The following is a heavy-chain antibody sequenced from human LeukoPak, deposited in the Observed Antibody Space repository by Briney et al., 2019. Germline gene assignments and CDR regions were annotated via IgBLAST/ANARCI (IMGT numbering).Heavy chain of an antibody. CDR1: GFTFSGSV. Sequence: GGSLRLSCAASGFTFSGSVMSWVRQAPGKGLEWVSTINGDGTRTYYAVSSNGRFIISRDNSMNTLYLQMNGLRAEDTAVYYCARDRGGYSTDFDFWGQGTLVTVSS. D-gene: IGHD5-12*01. CDR2: INGDGTRT. V-gene: IGHV3-23*01. CDR3: ARDRGGYSTDFDF. J-gene: IGHJ4*02.